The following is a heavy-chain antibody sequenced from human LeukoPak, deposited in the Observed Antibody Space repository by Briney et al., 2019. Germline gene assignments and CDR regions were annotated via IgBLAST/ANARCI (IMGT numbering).Heavy chain of an antibody. V-gene: IGHV3-23*01. CDR2: ISASGHYI. CDR1: GFTFGSFA. J-gene: IGHJ6*03. Sequence: GGSLRLSCEASGFTFGSFAMSWVRQAPGKGLEWLSGISASGHYIYNADSVKGRFTISRNNSKNALYIEMNSLRAEDTAVYYCARDGSWGDYQFYFYMDVWGKGTTVTVSS. D-gene: IGHD2-2*01. CDR3: ARDGSWGDYQFYFYMDV.